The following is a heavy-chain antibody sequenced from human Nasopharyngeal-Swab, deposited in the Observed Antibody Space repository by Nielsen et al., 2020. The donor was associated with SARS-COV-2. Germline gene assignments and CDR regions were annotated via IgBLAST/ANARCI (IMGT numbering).Heavy chain of an antibody. CDR3: ARVTWQLVGYYYYDGMDV. CDR1: GYTFTNYG. Sequence: ASVKVSCKASGYTFTNYGISWVRQAPGEGLEWMGWSSVYNGNTNYGQRVQGRVTMTTDTSTNTAYMELRSLRSDDTAVYYCARVTWQLVGYYYYDGMDVWGQGTTVTVSS. J-gene: IGHJ6*02. CDR2: SSVYNGNT. V-gene: IGHV1-18*01. D-gene: IGHD1-26*01.